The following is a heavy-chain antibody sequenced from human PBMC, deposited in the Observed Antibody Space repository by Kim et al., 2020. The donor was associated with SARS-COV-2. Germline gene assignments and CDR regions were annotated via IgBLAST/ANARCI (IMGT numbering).Heavy chain of an antibody. D-gene: IGHD6-19*01. V-gene: IGHV3-21*01. CDR3: AREPVAGSPFDY. J-gene: IGHJ4*02. Sequence: YYADSVKGRLTISRDNAKNSLYLQMNSLRAEDTAVYYCAREPVAGSPFDYWGQGTLVTVSS.